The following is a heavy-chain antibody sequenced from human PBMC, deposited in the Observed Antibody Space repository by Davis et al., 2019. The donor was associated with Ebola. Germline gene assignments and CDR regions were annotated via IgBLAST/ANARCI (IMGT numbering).Heavy chain of an antibody. CDR2: IYYSGST. J-gene: IGHJ6*02. Sequence: MPSETLSLTCTVSGGSISSYYWSWIRQPPGKGLEWIGYIYYSGSTNYNPSLKSRVTISVDTSKNQFSLKLNSVTAADTAVYYCARVGNPYYYYGMDVWGQGTTVTVSS. CDR3: ARVGNPYYYYGMDV. D-gene: IGHD1-14*01. CDR1: GGSISSYY. V-gene: IGHV4-59*01.